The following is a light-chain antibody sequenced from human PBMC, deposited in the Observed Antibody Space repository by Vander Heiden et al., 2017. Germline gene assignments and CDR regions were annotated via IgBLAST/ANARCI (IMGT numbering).Light chain of an antibody. CDR3: QVWNSDSDLVI. J-gene: IGLJ2*01. V-gene: IGLV3-21*02. Sequence: YALTQLPAVSVAPGQTARFTCAGSNIRRKPVTWCRQKPGPAPGRVLDDDPNRPSGIPERFSGSNCENTATLTITRVEAGDEADYCCQVWNSDSDLVIFGGGTKLTVL. CDR1: NIRRKP. CDR2: DDP.